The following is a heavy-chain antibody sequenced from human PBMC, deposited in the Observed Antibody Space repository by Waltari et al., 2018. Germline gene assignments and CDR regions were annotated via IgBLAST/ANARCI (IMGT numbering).Heavy chain of an antibody. D-gene: IGHD6-19*01. J-gene: IGHJ4*02. CDR3: ARGLIAVAGENDY. V-gene: IGHV3-30-3*01. CDR2: ISYDGSNK. CDR1: GFTFSSYA. Sequence: QVQLVESGGGVVQPGRSLRLSCAASGFTFSSYAMHWVRQAPGKGLEWVAVISYDGSNKYYADSVKGRFTISRDNSKNTLYLQMNSLRAEDTAVYYCARGLIAVAGENDYWGQGTLVTVSS.